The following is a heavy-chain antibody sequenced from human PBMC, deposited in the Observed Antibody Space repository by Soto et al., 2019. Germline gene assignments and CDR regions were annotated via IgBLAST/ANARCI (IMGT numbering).Heavy chain of an antibody. CDR1: GFTFSSYA. CDR2: ISGSGGST. J-gene: IGHJ6*02. Sequence: PGGSLRLSCAASGFTFSSYAMSWVRQAPGKGLEWVSAISGSGGSTYYADSVKGRFTISRDNSKNTLYLQMNSLRAEDTAVYYCSYARRISTLNYYYSCGIDPWGQGTTVTVSS. D-gene: IGHD4-17*01. CDR3: SYARRISTLNYYYSCGIDP. V-gene: IGHV3-23*01.